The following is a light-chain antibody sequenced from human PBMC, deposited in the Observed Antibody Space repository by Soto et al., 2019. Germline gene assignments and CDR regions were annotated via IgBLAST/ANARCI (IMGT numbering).Light chain of an antibody. J-gene: IGLJ2*01. CDR3: QTWGTGIVV. Sequence: QPVLTQSPSASASLGASVKLTCTLSRGHSSYAIAWHQQQPEKGARYLMKLNSDGSHSKGDGIPDRFSGSSSGAERYLTISSLQSEDEADYYCQTWGTGIVVFGGGTKLTVL. V-gene: IGLV4-69*01. CDR1: RGHSSYA. CDR2: LNSDGSH.